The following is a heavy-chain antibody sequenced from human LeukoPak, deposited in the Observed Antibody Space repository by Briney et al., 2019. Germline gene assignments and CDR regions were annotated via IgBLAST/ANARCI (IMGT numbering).Heavy chain of an antibody. D-gene: IGHD2-2*01. CDR2: SRSDNTI. Sequence: GGSLRLSCAASGFTFSSYEMNWVRQAPGKGLEWVSYSRSDNTIHYADSVKGRFTISRDNAKNTLYLQMNSLRAEDTAVYYCAKAAPAHPWGQGTLVTVSS. J-gene: IGHJ5*02. CDR3: AKAAPAHP. CDR1: GFTFSSYE. V-gene: IGHV3-48*03.